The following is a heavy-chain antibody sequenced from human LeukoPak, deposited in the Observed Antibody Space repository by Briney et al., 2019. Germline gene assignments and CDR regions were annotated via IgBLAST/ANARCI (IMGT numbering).Heavy chain of an antibody. Sequence: SETLSLTCTVSGGSISSGGYYWSWIRQHPGKGLEWIGYIYYSGSTYYNPSLKSRVTISVDTSKNQFSLKLSSVTAADTAVYYCARWFGESLHFDYWGQGTLVTVSS. CDR2: IYYSGST. D-gene: IGHD3-10*01. CDR1: GGSISSGGYY. V-gene: IGHV4-31*03. J-gene: IGHJ4*02. CDR3: ARWFGESLHFDY.